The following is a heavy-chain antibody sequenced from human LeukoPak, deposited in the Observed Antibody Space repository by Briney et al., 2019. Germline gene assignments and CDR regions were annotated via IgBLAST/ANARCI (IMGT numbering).Heavy chain of an antibody. Sequence: PGGSLRLSCAASGFTFSSYGMHWVRQAPGKGLEWVAVISYDGSNKYYADSVKGRFTISRDNSKNTLYLQMNSLRAEDTAVYYCARVGIAAAGDYYYYMDVWGKGTTVTVSS. J-gene: IGHJ6*03. D-gene: IGHD6-13*01. V-gene: IGHV3-30*03. CDR2: ISYDGSNK. CDR3: ARVGIAAAGDYYYYMDV. CDR1: GFTFSSYG.